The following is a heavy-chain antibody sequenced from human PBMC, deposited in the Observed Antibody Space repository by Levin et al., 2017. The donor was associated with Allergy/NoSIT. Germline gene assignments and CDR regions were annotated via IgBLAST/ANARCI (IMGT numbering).Heavy chain of an antibody. V-gene: IGHV4-30-2*01. CDR2: IYHSGST. Sequence: SETLSLTCAVSGGSISSGGYSWSWIRQPPGKGLEWIGYIYHSGSTYYNPSLKSRVTISVDRSKNQFSLKLSSVTAADTAVYYCARGRGSSGASWFDPWGQGTLVTVSS. D-gene: IGHD3-22*01. CDR3: ARGRGSSGASWFDP. CDR1: GGSISSGGYS. J-gene: IGHJ5*02.